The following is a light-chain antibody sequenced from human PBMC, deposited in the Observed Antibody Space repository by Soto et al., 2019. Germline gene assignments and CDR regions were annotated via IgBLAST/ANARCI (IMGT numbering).Light chain of an antibody. CDR1: QSVSSS. Sequence: EIVLTQSPGTLSLSPGERATLSCRASQSVSSSLAWYQQQPGQAPRLFIYGASNRATGIPDRFSGSGSGTDFTLTISRQEPEDFAVYYCQQYDTSPPSMYTFGQGTKLEIK. J-gene: IGKJ2*01. CDR3: QQYDTSPPSMYT. V-gene: IGKV3-20*01. CDR2: GAS.